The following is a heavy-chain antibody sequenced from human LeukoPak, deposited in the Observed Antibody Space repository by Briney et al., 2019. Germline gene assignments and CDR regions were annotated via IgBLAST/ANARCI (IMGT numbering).Heavy chain of an antibody. Sequence: SETLSLTCAVYGGSFSGYYWSWIRQPPGKGLEWIGEINHSGSTNYNPSLKSRVTISVDTSKNQFSLKLSSVTAADTAVYYCASGGYYDILIGHDYWGQGTLVTVSS. D-gene: IGHD3-9*01. CDR2: INHSGST. J-gene: IGHJ4*02. CDR1: GGSFSGYY. V-gene: IGHV4-34*01. CDR3: ASGGYYDILIGHDY.